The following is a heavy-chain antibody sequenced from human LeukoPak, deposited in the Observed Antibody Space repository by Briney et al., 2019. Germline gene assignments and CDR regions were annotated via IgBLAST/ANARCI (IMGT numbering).Heavy chain of an antibody. CDR3: AREYSSTWSGIDP. J-gene: IGHJ5*02. CDR1: GGSISSYY. Sequence: SETLSLTCTVSGGSISSYYWSWIRQPAGKGLEWIGRIYTTGTTNYNPSLKSRVTMSVDTSKNQFSLQLSSVTAADTAVYYCAREYSSTWSGIDPWGQGTLATVSS. D-gene: IGHD6-13*01. V-gene: IGHV4-4*07. CDR2: IYTTGTT.